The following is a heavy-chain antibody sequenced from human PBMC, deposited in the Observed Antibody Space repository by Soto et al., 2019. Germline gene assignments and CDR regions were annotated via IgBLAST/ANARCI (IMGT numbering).Heavy chain of an antibody. Sequence: GGSLRLSCAASGFTFSSYNMNWVRQAPGKGLEWVSSISSSSSYIYYADSVKGRFTISRDNAKNSLYLQMNSLRAEDTAVYYCARDYSSGWSNWFDPWGQGTLVTVSS. D-gene: IGHD6-19*01. CDR3: ARDYSSGWSNWFDP. J-gene: IGHJ5*02. V-gene: IGHV3-21*01. CDR1: GFTFSSYN. CDR2: ISSSSSYI.